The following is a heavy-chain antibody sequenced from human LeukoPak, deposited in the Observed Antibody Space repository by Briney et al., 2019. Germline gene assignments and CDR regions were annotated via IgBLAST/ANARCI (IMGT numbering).Heavy chain of an antibody. V-gene: IGHV4-31*03. J-gene: IGHJ3*02. CDR2: IYYSGST. Sequence: SQTLSLTCTVSGGSISICGYYWIWIRQHPGKGLEWIGYIYYSGSTYYNPSLKSRVTISVDTSKNQFSLNLSSVTAADTAVYYCARSRSGVAVPAAIVAFDIWGQGTMVTVSS. CDR1: GGSISICGYY. CDR3: ARSRSGVAVPAAIVAFDI. D-gene: IGHD2-2*01.